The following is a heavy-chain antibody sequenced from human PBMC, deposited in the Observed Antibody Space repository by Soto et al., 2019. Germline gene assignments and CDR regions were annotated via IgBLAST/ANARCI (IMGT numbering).Heavy chain of an antibody. CDR2: MNPYTGDT. Sequence: QVQLVQSGAEVRKPGASVRVSCKASGYTFDAFDIHWVRQATGQGLELMGWMNPYTGDTAYTQTFRGRVSMTRDTSVSTAYMELTSLTAEDSAIYCCVRQAGGASTTGDDYWGQGTLVTVSS. CDR1: GYTFDAFD. J-gene: IGHJ4*02. V-gene: IGHV1-8*01. D-gene: IGHD2-8*02. CDR3: VRQAGGASTTGDDY.